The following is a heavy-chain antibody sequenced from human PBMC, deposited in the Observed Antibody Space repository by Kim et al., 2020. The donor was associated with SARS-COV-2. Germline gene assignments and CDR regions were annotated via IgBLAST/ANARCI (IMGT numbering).Heavy chain of an antibody. CDR2: ISSNGGST. Sequence: GGSLRLSCSASGFTFSSYAMHWVRQAPGKGLEYVSAISSNGGSTYYADSVKGRFTISRDNSKNTLYLQMSSLRAEDTAVYYCVKEPRISSWYRDYGMDVWGQGTTVTVSS. V-gene: IGHV3-64D*09. CDR3: VKEPRISSWYRDYGMDV. D-gene: IGHD6-13*01. J-gene: IGHJ6*02. CDR1: GFTFSSYA.